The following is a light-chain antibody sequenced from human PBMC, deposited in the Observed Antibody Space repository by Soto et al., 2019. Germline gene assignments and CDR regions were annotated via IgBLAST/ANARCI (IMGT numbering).Light chain of an antibody. CDR3: QQYYSTLGT. CDR2: WAS. J-gene: IGKJ2*02. CDR1: QSVLYSSNNKNY. V-gene: IGKV4-1*01. Sequence: DIVMTQSPDSLAVSLGERATINCKSSQSVLYSSNNKNYLAWYQQKPGQPPKLLIYWASTRESGVPDRFSGSGSGTDFTLTISSLQAEDVAVYCCQQYYSTLGTFGQGTKLEIK.